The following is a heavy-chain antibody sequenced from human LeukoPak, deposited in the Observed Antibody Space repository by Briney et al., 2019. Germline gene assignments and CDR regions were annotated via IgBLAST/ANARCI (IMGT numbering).Heavy chain of an antibody. CDR3: ARIGGLDY. V-gene: IGHV1-8*01. CDR1: GYTFTSYV. Sequence: ASVKVSCKASGYTFTSYVINWVRPTTGQRLEWMGWMNPKCGDTGYAQKFQGRVTMTRNTYISTPYMELSSLRSEDTAVYYCARIGGLDYWGQGTLVTVSS. J-gene: IGHJ4*02. CDR2: MNPKCGDT.